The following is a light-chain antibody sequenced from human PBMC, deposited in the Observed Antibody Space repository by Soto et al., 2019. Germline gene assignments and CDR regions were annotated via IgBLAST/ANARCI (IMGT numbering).Light chain of an antibody. V-gene: IGLV8-61*01. CDR2: STN. J-gene: IGLJ3*02. CDR3: VVYLGSGSWV. Sequence: QTVVTQEPSFSVSPGGTVTLTCGLTSASVSTTSYPSWYQQTPGQAPRTLIHSTNIRSSGVPDRFSGSILGNKAALTITGAQAEDECGYYCVVYLGSGSWVFGGETKRTVL. CDR1: SASVSTTSY.